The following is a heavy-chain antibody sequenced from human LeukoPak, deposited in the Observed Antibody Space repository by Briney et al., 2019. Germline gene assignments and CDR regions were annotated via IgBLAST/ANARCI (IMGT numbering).Heavy chain of an antibody. CDR2: IYYTGNT. D-gene: IGHD3-10*01. CDR3: ARHLRGRSFRGAYYGSGGNWFDP. V-gene: IGHV4-39*01. J-gene: IGHJ5*02. Sequence: SETLSLTCTVSGVSISSSNSYWGWIRQPPGKGLEWIGSIYYTGNTYYNASLKSRVTISIDTSKNQFSLRLTSVTATDTAMYYCARHLRGRSFRGAYYGSGGNWFDPWGQGTLVTVSS. CDR1: GVSISSSNSY.